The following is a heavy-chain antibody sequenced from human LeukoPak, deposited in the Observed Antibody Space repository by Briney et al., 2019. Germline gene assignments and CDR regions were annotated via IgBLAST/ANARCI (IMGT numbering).Heavy chain of an antibody. V-gene: IGHV3-53*01. D-gene: IGHD3-22*01. CDR1: GFTVSSNY. CDR3: ARVWDGDYYDSSGPIGN. J-gene: IGHJ4*02. Sequence: GGSLRLSCAASGFTVSSNYMSWVGQAPGKGLEWVAVIYNGGSTYYADSVKGRFTISRDNSKNTLYLQMNSLRAEDTAVYYCARVWDGDYYDSSGPIGNWGQGTLVTVSS. CDR2: IYNGGST.